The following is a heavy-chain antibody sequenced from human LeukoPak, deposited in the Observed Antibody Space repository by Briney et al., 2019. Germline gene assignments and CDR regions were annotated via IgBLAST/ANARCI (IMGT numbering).Heavy chain of an antibody. CDR3: AVDIAVAGEVMGAFDI. J-gene: IGHJ3*02. Sequence: PSETLSLTCAVYGGSFSGYYWSWIRQPPGKGLEWLGEINHSGSTNYNPSLKSRVTISVDTSKNQFSLKLSSVTAADTAVYYCAVDIAVAGEVMGAFDIWAQGTMVTVSS. CDR1: GGSFSGYY. CDR2: INHSGST. D-gene: IGHD6-19*01. V-gene: IGHV4-34*01.